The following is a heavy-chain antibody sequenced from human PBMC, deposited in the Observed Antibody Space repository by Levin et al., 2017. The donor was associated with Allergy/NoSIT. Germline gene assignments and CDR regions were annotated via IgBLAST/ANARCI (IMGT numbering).Heavy chain of an antibody. Sequence: GGSLRLSCAASGFTFSDHFMDWVRQAPGKGLEWVGRTRNKASGYTTEYAASVKGRFTVSRDDSRNSLYLQMNGLKTEDTAVYYCARTVGTATGVDYWGQGTLVTVSS. V-gene: IGHV3-72*01. CDR2: TRNKASGYTT. J-gene: IGHJ4*02. D-gene: IGHD2-15*01. CDR1: GFTFSDHF. CDR3: ARTVGTATGVDY.